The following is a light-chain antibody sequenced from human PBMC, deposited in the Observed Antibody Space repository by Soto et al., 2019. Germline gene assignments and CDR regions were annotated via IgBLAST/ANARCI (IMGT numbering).Light chain of an antibody. CDR1: QSFSHNY. J-gene: IGKJ1*01. CDR3: QQYRDSRT. CDR2: GAS. V-gene: IGKV3-20*01. Sequence: EIVLTQSPGTLSLSPGERATLSCRASQSFSHNYLAWYQQKPGQAPRLLIYGASSRATGIPDRFSGSGSGTDFTLTISRLEPEDFAVYYCQQYRDSRTFXQGTKV.